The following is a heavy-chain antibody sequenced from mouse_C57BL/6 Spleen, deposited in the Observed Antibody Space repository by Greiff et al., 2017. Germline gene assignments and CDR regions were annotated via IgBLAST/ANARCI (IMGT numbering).Heavy chain of an antibody. CDR2: IDPSDSYT. D-gene: IGHD2-3*01. V-gene: IGHV1-50*01. CDR1: GYTFTSYW. Sequence: VQLQQSGAELVKPGASVKLSCKASGYTFTSYWMQWVKQRPGQGLEWIGEIDPSDSYTNYNQKFKGKATLTVDTSSSTAYMQLSSLTSEDSAVYYCARHYDGMGYFDVWGTGTTVTVSS. CDR3: ARHYDGMGYFDV. J-gene: IGHJ1*03.